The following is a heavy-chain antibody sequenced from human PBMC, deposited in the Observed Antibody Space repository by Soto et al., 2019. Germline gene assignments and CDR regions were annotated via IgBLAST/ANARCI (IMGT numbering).Heavy chain of an antibody. D-gene: IGHD6-13*01. J-gene: IGHJ6*02. V-gene: IGHV4-59*01. CDR2: IYYSGST. CDR1: GGSISSYY. CDR3: ASSNIAAAGFYYYGMDV. Sequence: PSETLSLTCTVSGGSISSYYWSWIRQPPGKGLEWIGYIYYSGSTNYNPSLKSRVTISVDTSKNQLSLKLSSVTAADTAVYYCASSNIAAAGFYYYGMDVWGRGTTVT.